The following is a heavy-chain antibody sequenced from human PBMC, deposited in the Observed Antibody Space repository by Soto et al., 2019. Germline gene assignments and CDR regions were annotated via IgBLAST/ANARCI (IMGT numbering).Heavy chain of an antibody. CDR3: ARLDIVLIPGGTNYYYGMDI. D-gene: IGHD2-2*03. J-gene: IGHJ6*01. Sequence: QVQLQESGPGLVKPSQTLSLTCTVSGGSISRGGYYWSWIRQHPGKVLEWIGYIYYSGSTYSNPFLRSRVSISVDTSMNKFSLILNPVTAAATAVYYCARLDIVLIPGGTNYYYGMDI. CDR1: GGSISRGGYY. V-gene: IGHV4-31*03. CDR2: IYYSGST.